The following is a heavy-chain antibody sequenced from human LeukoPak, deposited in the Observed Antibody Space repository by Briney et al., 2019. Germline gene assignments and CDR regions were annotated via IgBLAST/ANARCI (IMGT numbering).Heavy chain of an antibody. J-gene: IGHJ3*02. CDR2: ISWNSGSI. V-gene: IGHV3-9*01. CDR1: GFTFDDYA. CDR3: AKDTQYDILTGYNAFDI. Sequence: GGSLRLSCAASGFTFDDYAMHWVRQAPGKGLEWVSGISWNSGSIGYADSVKGRFTISRDNDKNSLYLQMNSLRAEDTALYYCAKDTQYDILTGYNAFDIWGQGTMVTVSS. D-gene: IGHD3-9*01.